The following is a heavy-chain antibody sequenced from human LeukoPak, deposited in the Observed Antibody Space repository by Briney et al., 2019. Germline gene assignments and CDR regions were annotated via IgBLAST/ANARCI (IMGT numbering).Heavy chain of an antibody. CDR3: ARDITRDAFDI. CDR1: GGTFSSYA. V-gene: IGHV1-69*01. CDR2: IIPIFGTA. Sequence: ASVKVSCKASGGTFSSYAISWVRQAPGQGLEWMGGIIPIFGTANYAQKFQGRVTITADESTGTAYMELSSLRSEDTAVYYCARDITRDAFDIWGQGTMVTVSS. J-gene: IGHJ3*02.